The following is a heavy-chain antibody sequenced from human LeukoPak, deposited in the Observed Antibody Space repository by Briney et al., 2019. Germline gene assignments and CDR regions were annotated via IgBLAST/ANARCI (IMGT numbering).Heavy chain of an antibody. D-gene: IGHD6-13*01. V-gene: IGHV3-23*01. CDR3: VKLSSGSDSSFGFDS. J-gene: IGHJ4*02. CDR1: GFTFSSYA. CDR2: ISGSGGST. Sequence: GGSLRLSCAASGFTFSSYAMSWVRQVPGKGLEWVSTISGSGGSTYYADSVKGRFTISRDNSKNTLFLQMNSLRAEDTAVYYCVKLSSGSDSSFGFDSWGLGTLVTVSS.